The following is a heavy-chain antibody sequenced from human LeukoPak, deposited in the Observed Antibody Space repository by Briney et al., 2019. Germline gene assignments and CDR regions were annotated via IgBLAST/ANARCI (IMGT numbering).Heavy chain of an antibody. Sequence: GGSLSLSCTASAFTFGDYYMTWVRQAPGKGLEWLSYIGGSGRHIYYADSLKGRFTIPRDTAKKSLFLQMNSLRAEDTAIYYCARIGVTTGFDYWGPGTLVTVPS. D-gene: IGHD4-11*01. CDR2: IGGSGRHI. V-gene: IGHV3-11*04. J-gene: IGHJ4*02. CDR3: ARIGVTTGFDY. CDR1: AFTFGDYY.